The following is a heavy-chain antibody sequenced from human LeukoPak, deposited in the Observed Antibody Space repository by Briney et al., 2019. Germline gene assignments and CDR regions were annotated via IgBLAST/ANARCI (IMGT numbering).Heavy chain of an antibody. CDR3: ARDPYSSTWSYGMDV. J-gene: IGHJ6*02. D-gene: IGHD6-6*01. V-gene: IGHV3-7*05. CDR1: GFTFSSYW. Sequence: GGSLRLSCAASGFTFSSYWMSWVRQAPGTGLEWVANIKQDGNEEVYVDSVKGRFTISRDNAKNSLFLQMNTLRVEDTAVYYCARDPYSSTWSYGMDVWGQGTTVTVSS. CDR2: IKQDGNEE.